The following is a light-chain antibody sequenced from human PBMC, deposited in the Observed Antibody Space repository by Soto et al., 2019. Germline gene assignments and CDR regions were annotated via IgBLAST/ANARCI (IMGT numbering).Light chain of an antibody. V-gene: IGKV3-15*01. Sequence: EIVLTQSPATLSLSPGERATLSCRASQSVSSYLAWYQQKPGQAPRLLIYGASTRATAIPARFTASGSGTEFTPTISSLQSEDFAVYYCQQYNSWPRTFGQGTKVDIK. J-gene: IGKJ1*01. CDR1: QSVSSY. CDR3: QQYNSWPRT. CDR2: GAS.